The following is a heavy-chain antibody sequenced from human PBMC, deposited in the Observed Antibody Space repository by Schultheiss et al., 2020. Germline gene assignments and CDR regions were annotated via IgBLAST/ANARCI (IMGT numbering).Heavy chain of an antibody. D-gene: IGHD4-17*01. Sequence: SETLSLTCTVSGGSISSYYWSWIRQPPGKGLEWIGYINYSGSTNYNPSLKSRVTISVDTFKNQFSLKLSSVTAADTAVYYCARPHYGDSHDLFDYWGQGTLVTVSS. J-gene: IGHJ4*02. CDR2: INYSGST. CDR3: ARPHYGDSHDLFDY. V-gene: IGHV4-59*12. CDR1: GGSISSYY.